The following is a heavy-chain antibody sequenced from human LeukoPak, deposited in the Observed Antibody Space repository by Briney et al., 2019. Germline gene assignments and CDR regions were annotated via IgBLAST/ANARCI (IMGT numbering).Heavy chain of an antibody. CDR1: GFTFSSYW. J-gene: IGHJ4*02. Sequence: GGSLRLSCAASGFTFSSYWMNWVRQAPGKGLEWVANIKQDGSEKYYVDPVKGRFTISRDNAKNSLYLQMNSLKIEDTALYYCMIDVPGGSYPFDYWGQGTLVTVSS. V-gene: IGHV3-7*03. D-gene: IGHD1-26*01. CDR2: IKQDGSEK. CDR3: MIDVPGGSYPFDY.